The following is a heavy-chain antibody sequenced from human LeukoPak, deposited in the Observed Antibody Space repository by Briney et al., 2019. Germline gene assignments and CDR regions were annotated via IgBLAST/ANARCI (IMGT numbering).Heavy chain of an antibody. V-gene: IGHV4-39*01. CDR2: ISYSESP. CDR1: GGSFSSNTYY. CDR3: ARHVGPDTRITMLRGVSFPRYNNWFDP. D-gene: IGHD3-10*01. Sequence: PSETLSLTCTVAGGSFSSNTYYWGWIRQPPGKGLEWIGSISYSESPYYNPSLKSRVTISVDTSKKQFSLELLSVAAADTAVYYCARHVGPDTRITMLRGVSFPRYNNWFDPWGQGTLVTVSS. J-gene: IGHJ5*02.